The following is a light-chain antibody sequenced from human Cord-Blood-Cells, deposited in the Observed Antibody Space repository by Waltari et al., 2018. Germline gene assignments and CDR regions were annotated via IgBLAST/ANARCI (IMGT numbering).Light chain of an antibody. J-gene: IGLJ3*02. Sequence: SSELTQDPAVSVALVQTVRITCQGDSLSSYYASWYQQKPGQAPVLVIYGKNNRPSGIPDRFSGARSGNTASLAITGAQAEDEADYYCTSRDSSRNRWVFGGGTKLTVL. CDR3: TSRDSSRNRWV. V-gene: IGLV3-19*01. CDR1: SLSSYY. CDR2: GKN.